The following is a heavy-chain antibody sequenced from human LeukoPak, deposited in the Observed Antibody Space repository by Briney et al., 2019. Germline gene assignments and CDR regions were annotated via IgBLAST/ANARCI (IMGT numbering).Heavy chain of an antibody. D-gene: IGHD5-12*01. V-gene: IGHV3-21*04. J-gene: IGHJ4*02. Sequence: GGSLRLSCAASGFSFSSYSMQWVRQAPGKGLEWVSSISSGSTFIYYAESVKGRFTISRDNTKNSLYLEMNSLRAEDTAVYYCAKVYSGYDKIYFDYWGQGTLVTVSS. CDR3: AKVYSGYDKIYFDY. CDR2: ISSGSTFI. CDR1: GFSFSSYS.